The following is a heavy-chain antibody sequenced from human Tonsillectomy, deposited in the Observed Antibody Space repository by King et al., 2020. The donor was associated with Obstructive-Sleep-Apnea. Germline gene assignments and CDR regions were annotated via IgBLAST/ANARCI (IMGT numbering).Heavy chain of an antibody. CDR2: IGTAGDT. Sequence: EVQLVESGGGLVQPGGSLRLSCAASGFTFSSYDMHWVRQATGKGLEWVSAIGTAGDTYSPGSVKGRLTITSENDHNSLYLQMNSMRAGDTAVYYCARARAEYGSGSYGPSYYFDYWGQGTLVTVSS. J-gene: IGHJ4*02. D-gene: IGHD3-10*01. V-gene: IGHV3-13*01. CDR3: ARARAEYGSGSYGPSYYFDY. CDR1: GFTFSSYD.